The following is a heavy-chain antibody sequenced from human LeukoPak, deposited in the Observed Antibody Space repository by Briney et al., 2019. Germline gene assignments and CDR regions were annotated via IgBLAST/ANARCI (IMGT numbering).Heavy chain of an antibody. Sequence: SQTLSLTCTVSDGSISSGGYYWTWIRQPPGKGLEWIGYIYHSGSTYYNPSLMSRVTISVDTSKNQFSLNLTSVTAADTAVYYCATSPNAVAGTIFDYWGQGTLVTVSS. CDR1: DGSISSGGYY. CDR3: ATSPNAVAGTIFDY. CDR2: IYHSGST. J-gene: IGHJ4*02. D-gene: IGHD6-19*01. V-gene: IGHV4-30-2*01.